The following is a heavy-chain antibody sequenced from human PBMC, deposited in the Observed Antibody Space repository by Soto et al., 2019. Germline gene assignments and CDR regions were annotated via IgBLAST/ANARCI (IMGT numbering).Heavy chain of an antibody. D-gene: IGHD4-17*01. CDR2: IRGSGGSK. CDR3: ARYHKNDYGDYYYYYGMDV. V-gene: IGHV3-23*01. CDR1: GFTFSSYA. J-gene: IGHJ6*02. Sequence: PGGSLRLSCAASGFTFSSYAMSWVRQAPGKGLEWVSAIRGSGGSKYYADSVKGRFTISRDNSKNTLYLQMNSLRAEDTAVYYCARYHKNDYGDYYYYYGMDVWGQGTTVTVSS.